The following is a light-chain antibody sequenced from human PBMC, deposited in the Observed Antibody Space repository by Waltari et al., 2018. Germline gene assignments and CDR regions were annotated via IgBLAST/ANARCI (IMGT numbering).Light chain of an antibody. CDR3: QQSYSTLWT. CDR1: QSIISY. J-gene: IGKJ1*01. V-gene: IGKV1-39*01. CDR2: AAC. Sequence: DIQMTESPSSLSASVVDRVTITCRASQSIISYLNWYQQKPGKAPKLLIYAACSLQSGVPSRFSGSGSGTDFTLTISSLQPEDFATYYCQQSYSTLWTFGQGTKVEIK.